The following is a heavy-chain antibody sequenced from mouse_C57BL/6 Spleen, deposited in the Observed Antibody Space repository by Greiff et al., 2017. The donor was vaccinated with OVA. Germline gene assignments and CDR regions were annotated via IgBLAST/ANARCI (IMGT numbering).Heavy chain of an antibody. CDR3: ASLDSSGYYFDY. CDR2: INPNNGGT. V-gene: IGHV1-26*01. D-gene: IGHD3-2*02. CDR1: GYTFTDYY. J-gene: IGHJ2*01. Sequence: VQLQQSGPELVKPGASVKISCKASGYTFTDYYMNWVKQSPGKSLEWIGDINPNNGGTSYNQKFKGKATLTVDKSSSTAYMELRSLTSEDSAVDYCASLDSSGYYFDYWGQGTTLTVSS.